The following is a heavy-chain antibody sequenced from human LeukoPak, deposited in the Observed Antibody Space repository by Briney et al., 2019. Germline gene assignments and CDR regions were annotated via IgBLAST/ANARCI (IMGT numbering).Heavy chain of an antibody. Sequence: ASVKVSCKASGYTFTGFYMHWMRQAPGQGLEWMGWINPYTGDTNYAQKFQGRVTVTRDMSINTAYMELSRLRSDDTAVYYCARDLHWGPDYWGQGTLVTVSS. D-gene: IGHD7-27*01. CDR3: ARDLHWGPDY. CDR2: INPYTGDT. V-gene: IGHV1-2*02. CDR1: GYTFTGFY. J-gene: IGHJ4*02.